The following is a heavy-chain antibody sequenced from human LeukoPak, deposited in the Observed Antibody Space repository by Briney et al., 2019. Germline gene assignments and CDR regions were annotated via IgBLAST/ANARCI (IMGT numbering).Heavy chain of an antibody. Sequence: SETLSLTCTVSGVSISSSNPYWGWIRQPPGKGLEWIGRFYTRGSTNYNPSLKSRVTISVDTSKNQFSLRLNSVTAADTAVYYCARGRDGYNFLNRGEYYYFDYWGQGTLVTVSS. CDR2: FYTRGST. CDR3: ARGRDGYNFLNRGEYYYFDY. J-gene: IGHJ4*02. V-gene: IGHV4-39*07. D-gene: IGHD5-24*01. CDR1: GVSISSSNPY.